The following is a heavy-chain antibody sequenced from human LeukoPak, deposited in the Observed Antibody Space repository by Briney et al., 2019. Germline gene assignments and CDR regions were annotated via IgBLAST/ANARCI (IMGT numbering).Heavy chain of an antibody. J-gene: IGHJ4*02. CDR3: ARDWSSSGYDY. CDR2: IYYSGST. V-gene: IGHV4-39*02. CDR1: GGSISSSSYY. D-gene: IGHD6-19*01. Sequence: SETLSLTCTVSGGSISSSSYYWGWLRQPPGKGLEWIGSIYYSGSTYYNPSLKSRVTISVDTSKNQFSLKLSSVTAADTAVYYCARDWSSSGYDYWGQGTLVTVSS.